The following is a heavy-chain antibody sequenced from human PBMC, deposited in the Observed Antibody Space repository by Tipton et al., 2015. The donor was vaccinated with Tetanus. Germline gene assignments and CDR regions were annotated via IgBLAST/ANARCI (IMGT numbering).Heavy chain of an antibody. V-gene: IGHV1-69*06. CDR2: IIPIFGTA. CDR3: AFGASGWYSWGDDAFDI. CDR1: GGTFSSYA. D-gene: IGHD6-19*01. Sequence: QVQLVQSGAEVKKPGSSVKVSCKASGGTFSSYAISWVRQAPGQGLEWMGGIIPIFGTANYAQKFQGRVTITADKSTSTAYMELSSLRSEDTAVYYCAFGASGWYSWGDDAFDIWGQGTMVTVSS. J-gene: IGHJ3*02.